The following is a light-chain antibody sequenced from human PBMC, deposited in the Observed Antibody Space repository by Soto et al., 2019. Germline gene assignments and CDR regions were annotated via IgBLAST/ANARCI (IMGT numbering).Light chain of an antibody. J-gene: IGKJ5*01. Sequence: EILMTQSPATLSVSPGESATLSCRASQSVSTSLAWYQRKPGQARRLLIYGASTRATDIPARFSGSGSGTEFTLTISSLQSEDFAVYYGQQYHHWPPITFGQGTRLEIK. CDR3: QQYHHWPPIT. CDR2: GAS. CDR1: QSVSTS. V-gene: IGKV3-15*01.